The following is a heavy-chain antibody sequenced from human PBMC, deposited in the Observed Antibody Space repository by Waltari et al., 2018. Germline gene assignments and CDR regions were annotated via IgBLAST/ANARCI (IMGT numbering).Heavy chain of an antibody. Sequence: QVQLQESGPGLVKPSETLSLTCTVSGDSISSYYWSWIRQPPGKGLEGIGYISYTVSTHHNPSLNSRVTLSVDTSKNQFSLKLSSATAADTAVYYCARALVTTRIYFDYWGLGTLVTVSS. J-gene: IGHJ4*02. CDR3: ARALVTTRIYFDY. CDR2: ISYTVST. V-gene: IGHV4-59*08. D-gene: IGHD5-12*01. CDR1: GDSISSYY.